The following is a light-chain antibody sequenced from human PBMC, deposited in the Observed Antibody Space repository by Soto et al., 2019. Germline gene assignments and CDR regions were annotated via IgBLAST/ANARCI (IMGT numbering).Light chain of an antibody. Sequence: PWERATLSCRASQSVSSYLAWYQQKPGQAPRLLIYDASNRATGIPARFSGSGSGTDFTLTISSLQPEDVATYYCQKYNSAPLTFGGGTKVDIK. CDR1: QSVSSY. CDR2: DAS. J-gene: IGKJ4*01. CDR3: QKYNSAPLT. V-gene: IGKV3-11*01.